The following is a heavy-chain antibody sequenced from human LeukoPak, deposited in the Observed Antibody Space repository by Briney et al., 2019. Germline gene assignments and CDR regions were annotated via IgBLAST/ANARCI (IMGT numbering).Heavy chain of an antibody. CDR3: ARSITGTMLYFDY. J-gene: IGHJ4*02. Sequence: SETLSLTCTVSNDSINNYYWSWIRQPPGKGLEWIGYIYYSGNTNYNPSLRSRVTMSIDTSKNQFSLKLSSVTAADTAVYYCARSITGTMLYFDYWGQGTLVAVSS. CDR1: NDSINNYY. V-gene: IGHV4-59*08. CDR2: IYYSGNT. D-gene: IGHD1-7*01.